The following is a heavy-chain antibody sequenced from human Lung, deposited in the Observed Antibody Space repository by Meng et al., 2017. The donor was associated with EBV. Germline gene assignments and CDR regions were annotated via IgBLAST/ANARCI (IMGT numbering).Heavy chain of an antibody. V-gene: IGHV4-4*07. J-gene: IGHJ4*02. CDR1: GGSISSYE. CDR3: ARDPGLGYSGYDGILGY. D-gene: IGHD5-12*01. CDR2: IYTSGGT. Sequence: DTGLGKPSDTLALPVIAPGGSISSYEWSWIRHPGVKVLEWIGRIYTSGGTNYNPYLKSRVTMSVDTSKNQFSLKLSSVTAADTAVYYCARDPGLGYSGYDGILGYWGQGTLVTVSS.